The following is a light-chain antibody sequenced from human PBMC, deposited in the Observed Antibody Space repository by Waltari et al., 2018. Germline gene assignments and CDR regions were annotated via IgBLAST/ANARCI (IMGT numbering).Light chain of an antibody. CDR3: QERERT. V-gene: IGKV3-15*01. Sequence: IVMTQSPATLSVSPGEGATLSCKASQSLSSNLAWYQQKPGQLPRLLIYGASTRATGIPARFSGSGSGTEFTLTISSLQAEDFAVYYCQERERTFGQGTKVEIK. CDR1: QSLSSN. J-gene: IGKJ1*01. CDR2: GAS.